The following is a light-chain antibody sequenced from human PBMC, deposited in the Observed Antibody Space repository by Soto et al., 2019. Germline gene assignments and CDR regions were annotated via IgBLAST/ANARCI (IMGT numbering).Light chain of an antibody. CDR1: RNIGTS. CDR2: KTS. Sequence: DILMTQSPSTLSAFVGDRVTITCRACRNIGTSLAWYQLKPGKAPNLLIYKTSSLQTGVPSRFSGSGSETEFTLTISSLQPDDFATYYCQQYHNSHSFGQGTKLEIK. V-gene: IGKV1-5*03. CDR3: QQYHNSHS. J-gene: IGKJ2*01.